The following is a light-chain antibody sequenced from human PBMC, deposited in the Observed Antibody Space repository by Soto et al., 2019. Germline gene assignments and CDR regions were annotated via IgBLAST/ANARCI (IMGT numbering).Light chain of an antibody. Sequence: DIVLTQSPATLSLSPGQRATLSCRASQKISGYLAWYQQKPGQAPRLLIYDASNRATGIPVRFSGSGSGTDYTLTFSSLELEDFAVYYGQQSYSTPSCTFGQGTKVVSK. CDR3: QQSYSTPSCT. CDR1: QKISGY. J-gene: IGKJ1*01. CDR2: DAS. V-gene: IGKV3-11*01.